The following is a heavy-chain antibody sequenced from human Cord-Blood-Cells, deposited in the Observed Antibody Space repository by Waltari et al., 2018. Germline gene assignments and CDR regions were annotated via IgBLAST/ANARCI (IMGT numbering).Heavy chain of an antibody. CDR2: FDPEDGET. D-gene: IGHD3-22*01. Sequence: QVQLVQSGAEVKKPGASVKVSCKVSGYTLTDLSMHWVRQAPGKGLEWMGGFDPEDGETIYAQKFQGRVTMTEDTSTDTAYMELSSLRSEDTAVYYCATAYDSSGYYYIRDAFDIWGQGTMVTVSS. J-gene: IGHJ3*02. CDR3: ATAYDSSGYYYIRDAFDI. V-gene: IGHV1-24*01. CDR1: GYTLTDLS.